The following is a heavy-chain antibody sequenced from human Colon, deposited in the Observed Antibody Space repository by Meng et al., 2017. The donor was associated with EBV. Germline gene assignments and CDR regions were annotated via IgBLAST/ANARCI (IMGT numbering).Heavy chain of an antibody. Sequence: EVQLVASGGGLVQPGGSLRLSCAASGFTFSSYWMHWVRQAPGKGLVWVSGISGNGGSTSYAGSVKGRFTISRDNSKNTLCLQMDSLRGEDTAVYYCAKTLYGGIDYWGQGTLVTVSP. CDR3: AKTLYGGIDY. J-gene: IGHJ4*02. CDR2: ISGNGGST. V-gene: IGHV3-23*04. D-gene: IGHD1-26*01. CDR1: GFTFSSYW.